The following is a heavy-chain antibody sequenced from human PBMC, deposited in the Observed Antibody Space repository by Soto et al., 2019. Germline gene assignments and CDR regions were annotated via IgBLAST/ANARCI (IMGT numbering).Heavy chain of an antibody. CDR1: GFTFGDYA. CDR2: IRSKAYGGTT. V-gene: IGHV3-49*03. J-gene: IGHJ4*02. D-gene: IGHD2-2*01. Sequence: TGGSLRLSCTASGFTFGDYAMSWFRQAPGKGLEWVGFIRSKAYGGTTEYAASVKGRFTISRDDSKSIAYLQMNSLKTEDTAVYYCTRDGRGVVVPAAPDYWGQGTLVTVSS. CDR3: TRDGRGVVVPAAPDY.